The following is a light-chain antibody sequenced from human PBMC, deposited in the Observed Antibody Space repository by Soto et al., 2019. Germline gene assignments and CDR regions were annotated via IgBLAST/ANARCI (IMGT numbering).Light chain of an antibody. CDR2: DAS. CDR1: QSISSW. CDR3: QQYNSYSRT. J-gene: IGKJ1*01. Sequence: DIQMTQSPSTLSASVGDRVTITCRASQSISSWLAWYQQKPGKAPKLLIYDASSLESGVPSRFSGSGSGTEFTLTISSLQPDDFAPYYCQQYNSYSRTFGQRAKAAIK. V-gene: IGKV1-5*01.